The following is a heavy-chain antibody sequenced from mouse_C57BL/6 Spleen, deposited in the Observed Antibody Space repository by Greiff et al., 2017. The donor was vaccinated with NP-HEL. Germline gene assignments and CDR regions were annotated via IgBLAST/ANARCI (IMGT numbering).Heavy chain of an antibody. Sequence: EVKLQESGGGLVKPGGSLKLSCAASGFTSSDYGMHWVRQAPEKGLEWVAYISSGSSTIYYADTVKGRFTISRDNAKNTLFLQMTSLRSEDTAMYYCARKTTVVALDYWGQGTTLTVSS. CDR2: ISSGSSTI. CDR1: GFTSSDYG. J-gene: IGHJ2*01. CDR3: ARKTTVVALDY. D-gene: IGHD1-1*01. V-gene: IGHV5-17*01.